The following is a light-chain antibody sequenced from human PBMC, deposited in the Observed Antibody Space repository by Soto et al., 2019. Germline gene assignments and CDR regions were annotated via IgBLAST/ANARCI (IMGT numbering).Light chain of an antibody. CDR3: QQYYSYWA. V-gene: IGKV1-5*03. CDR2: KSS. Sequence: DIQMTQYPSTLSASVGDRVIITCPASQSISSWLAWYQQKPWKAPKLLISKSSNVESGVPSRFSGSGSGTEFALTVSILQPDDFATYYCQQYYSYWAVGQGTKVEVK. J-gene: IGKJ1*01. CDR1: QSISSW.